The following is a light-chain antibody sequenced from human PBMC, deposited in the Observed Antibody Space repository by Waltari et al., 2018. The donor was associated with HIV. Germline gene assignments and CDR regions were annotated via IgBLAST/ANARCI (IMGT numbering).Light chain of an antibody. J-gene: IGLJ3*02. Sequence: QSALTQPASVSGSPGQSITISCNATEVDIGYMTFVSWYQQFPRRAPQLRIYGGSIRSSRVSHRFAAPNSGKTASLTISWLQTADEAIYYCCAYVGTLTPAFGGGTQLTVL. CDR2: GGS. CDR1: EVDIGYMTF. V-gene: IGLV2-23*01. CDR3: CAYVGTLTPA.